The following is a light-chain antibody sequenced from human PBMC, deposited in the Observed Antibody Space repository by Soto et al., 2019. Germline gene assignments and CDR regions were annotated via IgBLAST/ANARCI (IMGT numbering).Light chain of an antibody. CDR3: QQASSFTPT. V-gene: IGKV1-12*01. Sequence: DIQITQSPSSVSASVGDIVTITCRASQDIRSWLAWYQQKQGKAPKIMIYAASSLQGGVPSRLRGSGYGTELTITISSMKNEDFETYYCQQASSFTPTFGQGTRLEIK. CDR1: QDIRSW. J-gene: IGKJ5*01. CDR2: AAS.